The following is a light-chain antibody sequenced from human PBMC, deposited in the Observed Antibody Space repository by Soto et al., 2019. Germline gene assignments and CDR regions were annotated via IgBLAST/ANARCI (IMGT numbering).Light chain of an antibody. Sequence: EIVMTQSPGTLSVSPGGRATLSRRASQSVGNNLAWYQQRPGEAPRLLIYAASSRATGISARFTGSGSGTEFTLTVDSLQSEDFAVYFCQQYSHWPLTFGGGTKVEIK. J-gene: IGKJ4*01. CDR2: AAS. V-gene: IGKV3-15*01. CDR3: QQYSHWPLT. CDR1: QSVGNN.